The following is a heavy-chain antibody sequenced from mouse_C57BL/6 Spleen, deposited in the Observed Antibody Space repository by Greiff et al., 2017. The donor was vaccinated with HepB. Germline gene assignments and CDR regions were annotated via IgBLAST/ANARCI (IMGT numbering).Heavy chain of an antibody. CDR2: ISNGGGST. J-gene: IGHJ3*01. V-gene: IGHV5-12*01. CDR1: GFTFSDYY. Sequence: EVQLVESGGGLVQPGGSLKLSCAASGFTFSDYYMYWVRQTPEKRLEWVAYISNGGGSTYYPDTVKGRFTISRDNAKNTLYLQMSRLKSEDTAMYYCARQDYSKGFAYWGQGTLVTVSA. D-gene: IGHD2-5*01. CDR3: ARQDYSKGFAY.